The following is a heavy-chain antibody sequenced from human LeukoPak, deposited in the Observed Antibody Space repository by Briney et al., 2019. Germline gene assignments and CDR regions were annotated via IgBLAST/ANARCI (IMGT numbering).Heavy chain of an antibody. V-gene: IGHV1-18*01. CDR2: ISAYNGNT. CDR1: GYTFTSYG. J-gene: IGHJ6*03. CDR3: ATPPITPPYYYYMDV. D-gene: IGHD2-15*01. Sequence: ASVKVSCKASGYTFTSYGISWVRQAPGQGLEWMGWISAYNGNTNYAQKLQGRVTMTTDTSTSTAYMELRSLRSDDTAVHYCATPPITPPYYYYMDVWGKGTTVTVSS.